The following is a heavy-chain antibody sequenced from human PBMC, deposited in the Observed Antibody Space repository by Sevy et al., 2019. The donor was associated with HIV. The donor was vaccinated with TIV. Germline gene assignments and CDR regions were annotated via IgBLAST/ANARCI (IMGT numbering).Heavy chain of an antibody. CDR2: ISSSSSTI. D-gene: IGHD1-20*01. J-gene: IGHJ4*02. Sequence: GGSLRLSCAASGFSFSDYSMNWVRQAPGKGLEWISYISSSSSTIYFADSVKGRFTISRDNAKNSLYLQMNSLRAEDTAIYYCGREGDSAINWNDGLPHYWGQGTLVTVSS. CDR3: GREGDSAINWNDGLPHY. V-gene: IGHV3-48*01. CDR1: GFSFSDYS.